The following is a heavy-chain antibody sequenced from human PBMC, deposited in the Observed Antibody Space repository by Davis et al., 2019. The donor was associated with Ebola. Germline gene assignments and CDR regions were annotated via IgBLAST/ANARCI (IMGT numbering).Heavy chain of an antibody. V-gene: IGHV3-49*04. D-gene: IGHD4-23*01. J-gene: IGHJ4*02. CDR3: SRDYGGAGDY. Sequence: GESLKISCPASGFTFGDYAMSWVRQAPGKGLEWVGFIRSKAYGGTTEYAASVKGRFTISRDDSKSIAYLQMDSLKTEDTAVYYCSRDYGGAGDYWGQGTLVTVPS. CDR1: GFTFGDYA. CDR2: IRSKAYGGTT.